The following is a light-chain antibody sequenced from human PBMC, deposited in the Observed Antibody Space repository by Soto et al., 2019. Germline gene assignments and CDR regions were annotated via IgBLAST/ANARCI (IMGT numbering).Light chain of an antibody. CDR1: QSVSSN. Sequence: EIVMTQSPATLSVSPGERATLSCRASQSVSSNLAWYQQKPGQAPRLLMYGASTRATGIPDRFSGSGSGTDFTLTISSLQSEDFAVYYCQQQNNWPPWTFGQGTKVEIK. V-gene: IGKV3-15*01. CDR2: GAS. J-gene: IGKJ1*01. CDR3: QQQNNWPPWT.